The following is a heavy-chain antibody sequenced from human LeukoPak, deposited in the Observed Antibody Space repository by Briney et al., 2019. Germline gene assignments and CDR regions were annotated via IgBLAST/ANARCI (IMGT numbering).Heavy chain of an antibody. V-gene: IGHV1-69*13. CDR2: IIPIFGTA. J-gene: IGHJ6*02. Sequence: EASVKVSCKASGGTFSSYAISWVRQAPGQGLEWMGGIIPIFGTANYAQKFQGRVTITADESTSTAYMELSSLRSEDTAVYYCARDPPRSWELPTGHYYYGMDVWGQGTTVTVSS. D-gene: IGHD1-26*01. CDR3: ARDPPRSWELPTGHYYYGMDV. CDR1: GGTFSSYA.